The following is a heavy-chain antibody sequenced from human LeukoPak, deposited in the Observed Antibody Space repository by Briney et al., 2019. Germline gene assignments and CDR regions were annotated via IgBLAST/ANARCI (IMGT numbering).Heavy chain of an antibody. Sequence: GGSLRLSCAASGFTFSGSAMHWVRQAPGKGLEWVAAISYDGSNKYYADSVKGRFTISRDNSKNTLYLQMNSLRAEDTAVYYCAGPPLTIFGVVTPFDYWGQGTLVPVSS. D-gene: IGHD3-3*01. CDR2: ISYDGSNK. V-gene: IGHV3-30*04. CDR3: AGPPLTIFGVVTPFDY. J-gene: IGHJ4*02. CDR1: GFTFSGSA.